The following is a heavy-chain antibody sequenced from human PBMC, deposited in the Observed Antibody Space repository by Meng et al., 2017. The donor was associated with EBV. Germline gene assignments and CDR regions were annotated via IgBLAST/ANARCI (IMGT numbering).Heavy chain of an antibody. CDR1: GDSISSFYY. Sequence: QLQLRESGPGQVKPSEXLSLTCTVSGDSISSFYYWGWIRQPPGRGLEWIGSVHYTGSTYHSPSLKSRVTVSVDTSKNQFSLRLTSVTAADTAVYYCARPFPSWQSPRLDPFGAWGQGTLVTVSS. V-gene: IGHV4-39*01. J-gene: IGHJ5*02. D-gene: IGHD6-19*01. CDR3: ARPFPSWQSPRLDPFGA. CDR2: VHYTGST.